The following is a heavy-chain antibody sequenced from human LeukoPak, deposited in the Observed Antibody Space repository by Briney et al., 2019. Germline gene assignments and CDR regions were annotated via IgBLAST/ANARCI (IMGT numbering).Heavy chain of an antibody. CDR2: INPNSGGT. D-gene: IGHD6-13*01. J-gene: IGHJ4*02. CDR3: AKIAAAGTSFDY. V-gene: IGHV1-2*02. CDR1: GYTFTGYY. Sequence: ASVKVSCKASGYTFTGYYMHWVRQPPGQGLEWMGWINPNSGGTNYAQKFQGRVTMTRDTSISTAYMELSRLRSDDTAVYYCAKIAAAGTSFDYWGQGTLVTVSS.